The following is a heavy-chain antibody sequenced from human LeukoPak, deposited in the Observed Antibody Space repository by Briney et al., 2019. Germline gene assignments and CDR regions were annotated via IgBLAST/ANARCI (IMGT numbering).Heavy chain of an antibody. CDR2: IHSSGST. J-gene: IGHJ3*02. V-gene: IGHV4-59*01. CDR3: ARDQTSKGDAFDI. CDR1: GGSISSYY. Sequence: PSETLSLTCTVSGGSISSYYWSWIRQPPGKGLEWIAYIHSSGSTNYNPSLKSRVTISIDTSKNQFSLKLSSVTAADTAVYYCARDQTSKGDAFDIWGQGTMVTVSS.